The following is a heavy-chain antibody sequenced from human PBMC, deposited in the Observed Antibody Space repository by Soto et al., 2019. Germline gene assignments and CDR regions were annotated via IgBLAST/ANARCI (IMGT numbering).Heavy chain of an antibody. D-gene: IGHD2-8*01. CDR2: INPSGGST. CDR3: ALLMVYAHSPYGMDV. CDR1: GYTFTSYY. Sequence: QVQLVQSGAEVKKPGASVKVSCKASGYTFTSYYMHWVRQAPGQGLEWMGIINPSGGSTSYAQKFKGRVTMTRDTSTSTVYMELSSLRSEDTAVYYCALLMVYAHSPYGMDVWGQGTTVTVSS. J-gene: IGHJ6*02. V-gene: IGHV1-46*01.